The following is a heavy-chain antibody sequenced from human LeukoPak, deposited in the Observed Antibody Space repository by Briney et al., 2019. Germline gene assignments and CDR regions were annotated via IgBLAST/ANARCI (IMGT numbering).Heavy chain of an antibody. D-gene: IGHD1-7*01. J-gene: IGHJ3*02. V-gene: IGHV1-2*02. CDR2: INPNSGGT. CDR3: ATGKPLGTTASDAFDM. CDR1: GYTFTDYY. Sequence: ASVKVSCKASGYTFTDYYMHWVRQAPGQGLEWMGWINPNSGGTISAQKFQGRVTMTRDTSISTAYMELSRLTSDDTAVYYCATGKPLGTTASDAFDMWGQGTMVTVSS.